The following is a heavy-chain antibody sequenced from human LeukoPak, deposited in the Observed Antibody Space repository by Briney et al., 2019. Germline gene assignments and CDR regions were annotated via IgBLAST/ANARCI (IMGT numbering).Heavy chain of an antibody. CDR2: IYYSGST. V-gene: IGHV4-59*01. CDR1: GGSISSYY. CDR3: ARVYYGSGSYYYYHYYGMDV. D-gene: IGHD3-10*01. Sequence: PSETLSLTCTVSGGSISSYYWSWIRQPPGKGLEWIGYIYYSGSTNYNPSLKSRVTISVDTSKNQFSLKLSSVTAADTAVYYCARVYYGSGSYYYYHYYGMDVWGQGTTVTVSS. J-gene: IGHJ6*02.